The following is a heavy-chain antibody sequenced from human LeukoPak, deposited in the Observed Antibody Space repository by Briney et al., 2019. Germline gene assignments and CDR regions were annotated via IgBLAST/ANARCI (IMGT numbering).Heavy chain of an antibody. V-gene: IGHV3-30*02. Sequence: QTGGSLRLSCAASGFTFSSYGMHWVRQAPGKGLEWVAFIRYDGSNKYYADSVKGRFTISRDNSKNTQYLQMNSLRAEDTAVYYCAKDHSGDLVYWGQGTLVTVSS. CDR3: AKDHSGDLVY. J-gene: IGHJ4*02. D-gene: IGHD3-3*01. CDR1: GFTFSSYG. CDR2: IRYDGSNK.